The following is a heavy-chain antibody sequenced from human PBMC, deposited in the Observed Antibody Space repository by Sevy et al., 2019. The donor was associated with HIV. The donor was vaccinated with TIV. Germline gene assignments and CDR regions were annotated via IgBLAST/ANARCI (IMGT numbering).Heavy chain of an antibody. D-gene: IGHD3-22*01. CDR3: ARVGTYYYDSSGYYENYYFDY. Sequence: ASLKVSCKASGYTFTGYYMHWVRQAPGQGLEWMGWINPNSGGTNYAQKFQGRVTMTRDTSISTAYMELSRLRSDDTAVYYCARVGTYYYDSSGYYENYYFDYWGQGTLVTVSS. CDR2: INPNSGGT. CDR1: GYTFTGYY. J-gene: IGHJ4*02. V-gene: IGHV1-2*02.